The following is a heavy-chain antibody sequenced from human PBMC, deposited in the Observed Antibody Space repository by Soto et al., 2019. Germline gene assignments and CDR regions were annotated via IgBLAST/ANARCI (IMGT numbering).Heavy chain of an antibody. CDR1: GFTFSSYG. Sequence: GGSLRLSCAASGFTFSSYGMHWVRQAPGKGLEWVAVISYDGSNKYYADSVKGRFTISRDNSKNTLYLQMNSLRAEDTAVYYCAKDSEQQQPFFDYWGQGALVTVSS. D-gene: IGHD6-13*01. V-gene: IGHV3-30*18. CDR2: ISYDGSNK. J-gene: IGHJ4*02. CDR3: AKDSEQQQPFFDY.